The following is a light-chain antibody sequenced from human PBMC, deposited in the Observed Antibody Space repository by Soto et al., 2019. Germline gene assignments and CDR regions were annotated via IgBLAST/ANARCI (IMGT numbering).Light chain of an antibody. V-gene: IGKV3-20*01. CDR2: GAS. J-gene: IGKJ4*01. Sequence: EIVLTQSPGTLSLSPGERATLSCRASQSVSSNYLAWYQQKPGQAPWLLIYGASNRATGIPDRFSGSGSGTDFTLNISRLEPEDFGVYYCQQYGSARALSFGGGTKVEIK. CDR3: QQYGSARALS. CDR1: QSVSSNY.